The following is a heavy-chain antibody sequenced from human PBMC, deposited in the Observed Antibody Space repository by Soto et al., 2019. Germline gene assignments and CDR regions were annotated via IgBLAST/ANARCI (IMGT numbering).Heavy chain of an antibody. J-gene: IGHJ4*02. CDR2: ITWNSGRF. CDR1: GFTFDDYA. D-gene: IGHD3-3*01. V-gene: IGHV3-9*01. CDR3: VKDRGQSAVLRGYDF. Sequence: EVKLIESGGGRVQPGNSLRLSCSVAGFTFDDYAMHWVRQVPGRGLEWVSGITWNSGRFAYAHSVQGRFTISRDNAKNSLYLQMNNLRLEDTALYCCVKDRGQSAVLRGYDFWGPGTLVTVSS.